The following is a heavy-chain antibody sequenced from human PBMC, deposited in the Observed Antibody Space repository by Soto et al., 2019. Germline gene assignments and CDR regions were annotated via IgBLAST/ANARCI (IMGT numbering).Heavy chain of an antibody. J-gene: IGHJ4*02. CDR1: GFSLSTSGMC. CDR2: IDWDDDK. Sequence: SGPTLVNPTQTLTLTCTFSGFSLSTSGMCVSWIRQPPGKALEWLARIDWDDDKYYSTSLKTRLTISKDNSKNQVVLTMTNMDPVDTATYYCARIRITMVRGVISQYYSDYWGQGTLVTVS. V-gene: IGHV2-70*11. CDR3: ARIRITMVRGVISQYYSDY. D-gene: IGHD3-10*01.